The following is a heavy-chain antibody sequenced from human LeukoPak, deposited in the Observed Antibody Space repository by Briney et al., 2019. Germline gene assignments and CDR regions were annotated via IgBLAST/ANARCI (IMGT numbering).Heavy chain of an antibody. CDR1: GGSVSSSSYY. CDR2: IYYSGST. CDR3: ARRALYSRDFDY. V-gene: IGHV4-39*07. Sequence: TSETLSLTCTVSGGSVSSSSYYWGWIRQPPGKGLEWIGIIYYSGSTYYNPSLKSRVTISVDTSKNQFSLKLSSVTAADTAVYYCARRALYSRDFDYWGQGTLVTVSS. J-gene: IGHJ4*02. D-gene: IGHD6-13*01.